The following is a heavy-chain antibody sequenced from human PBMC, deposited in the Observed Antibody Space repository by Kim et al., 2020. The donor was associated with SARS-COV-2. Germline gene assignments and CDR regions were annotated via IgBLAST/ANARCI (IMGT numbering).Heavy chain of an antibody. Sequence: GGSLRLSCAASGFTFSSYEMNWVRQAPGKGLEWVSYISSSGSTIYYADSVKGRFTISRDNAKNSLYLQMNSLRAEDTAVYYCARGDVGYYYHNFDYWGQGTLVTVSS. CDR3: ARGDVGYYYHNFDY. J-gene: IGHJ4*02. CDR2: ISSSGSTI. V-gene: IGHV3-48*03. CDR1: GFTFSSYE. D-gene: IGHD3-22*01.